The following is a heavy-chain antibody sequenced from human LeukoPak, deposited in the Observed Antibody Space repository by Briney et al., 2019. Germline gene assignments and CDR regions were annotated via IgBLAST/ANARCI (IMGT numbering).Heavy chain of an antibody. Sequence: ASVKVSCKASGYTFTSYGISWVRQAPGQGLEWMGWISAYNGNTNYAQKLQGRVTMTTDTSTSTAYMELRSLRSDDTAVYYCARAGDFWSGYYADGYYYYMDVWGKGTTVTVSS. J-gene: IGHJ6*03. D-gene: IGHD3-3*01. CDR3: ARAGDFWSGYYADGYYYYMDV. CDR1: GYTFTSYG. V-gene: IGHV1-18*01. CDR2: ISAYNGNT.